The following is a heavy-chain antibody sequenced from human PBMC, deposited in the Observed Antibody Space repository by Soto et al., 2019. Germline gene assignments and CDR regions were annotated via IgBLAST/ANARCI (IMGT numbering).Heavy chain of an antibody. V-gene: IGHV4-4*02. CDR3: ARDLGSYYDTGDWFDP. CDR1: GGSISSSNW. Sequence: PSETLSLTCAVSGGSISSSNWWSWVRQPPGKGLEWIGEIYHSGSTNYNPSLKSRVTISVDKSKNQFSLKLSSVTAADTAVYYCARDLGSYYDTGDWFDPWGQGTLVTVSS. CDR2: IYHSGST. D-gene: IGHD3-22*01. J-gene: IGHJ5*02.